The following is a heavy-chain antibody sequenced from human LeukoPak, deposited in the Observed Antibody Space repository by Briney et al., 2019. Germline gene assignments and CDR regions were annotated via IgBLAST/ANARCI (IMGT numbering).Heavy chain of an antibody. D-gene: IGHD1-14*01. CDR1: GFTVSSNY. V-gene: IGHV3-21*06. CDR2: ISSSSTYI. CDR3: TRVEPTKSDDC. Sequence: PGGSLRLSCAASGFTVSSNYMSWVRQAPGKGLEWVSSISSSSTYIYYADSVKGRFTISRDNVENSLYLEMNSLTDDDTAVYYCTRVEPTKSDDCWGQGTLVTVSS. J-gene: IGHJ4*02.